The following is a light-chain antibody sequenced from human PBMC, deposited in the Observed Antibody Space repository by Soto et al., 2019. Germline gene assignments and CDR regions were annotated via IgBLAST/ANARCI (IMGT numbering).Light chain of an antibody. CDR3: QQRSDWPST. J-gene: IGKJ4*01. Sequence: EIVLTQSPATLSLSPGERATLSCRASQSVSSYLAWYQQKPGQAPRLLIYDASNRATGIPARFSGSASGTDFTLTTTSQEPDDLAVYYCQQRSDWPSTFGGGTKVQIK. V-gene: IGKV3-11*01. CDR1: QSVSSY. CDR2: DAS.